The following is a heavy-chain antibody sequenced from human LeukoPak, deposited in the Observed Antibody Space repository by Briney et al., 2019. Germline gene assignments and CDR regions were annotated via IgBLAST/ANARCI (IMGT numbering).Heavy chain of an antibody. V-gene: IGHV3-21*01. D-gene: IGHD3-22*01. CDR3: ASLTGDYYDSSGYNGFDY. CDR1: GFTFSSYS. J-gene: IGHJ4*02. Sequence: GGSLRLSCAASGFTFSSYSMTWVRQAPGKGLEWVASISISSSYIYYADSVKGRFTISRDNAKNSLYLQMNSLRAEDTAVYYCASLTGDYYDSSGYNGFDYWGQGTLVTVSS. CDR2: ISISSSYI.